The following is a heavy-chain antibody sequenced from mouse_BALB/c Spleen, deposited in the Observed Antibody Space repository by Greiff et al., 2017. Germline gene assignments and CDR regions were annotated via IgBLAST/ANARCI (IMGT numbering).Heavy chain of an antibody. V-gene: IGHV5-12-2*01. J-gene: IGHJ1*01. CDR2: ISNGGGST. D-gene: IGHD3-3*01. CDR3: ARQGTEEADFDV. Sequence: EVNVVESGGGLVQPGGSLKLSCAASGFTFSSYTMSWVRQTPEKRLEWVAYISNGGGSTYYPDTVKGRFTISRDNAKNTLYLQMSSLKSEDTAMYYCARQGTEEADFDVGGAGTTVTVSS. CDR1: GFTFSSYT.